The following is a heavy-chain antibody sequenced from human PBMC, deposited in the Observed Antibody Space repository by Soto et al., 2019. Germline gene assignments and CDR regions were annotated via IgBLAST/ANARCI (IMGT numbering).Heavy chain of an antibody. Sequence: GGSLRLSCAASGFTFSSYAMSWVRQTPGKGLEWVSTLSGSGGTTYYADSVKGQFTISRDNAKNSLYLQMNSLSAEDTAVYYCARYDSSCYYYAYDHDGIYVRALRSTVPISS. V-gene: IGHV3-23*01. CDR3: ARYDSSCYYYAYDHDGIYV. J-gene: IGHJ6*02. CDR2: LSGSGGTT. D-gene: IGHD3-22*01. CDR1: GFTFSSYA.